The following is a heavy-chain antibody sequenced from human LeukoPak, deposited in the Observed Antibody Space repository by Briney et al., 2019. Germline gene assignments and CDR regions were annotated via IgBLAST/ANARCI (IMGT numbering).Heavy chain of an antibody. D-gene: IGHD2-15*01. CDR2: ISYDGSNK. V-gene: IGHV3-30*18. Sequence: PGGSLRLSCAAPGFTFSSYGMHWVRQAPGKGLEWVAVISYDGSNKYYADSVKGRFTISRDNSKNTLYLQMNSLRAEDTAVYYCAKDPRRYCSGGSCYGDYFDYWGQGTLVSVSS. CDR1: GFTFSSYG. J-gene: IGHJ4*02. CDR3: AKDPRRYCSGGSCYGDYFDY.